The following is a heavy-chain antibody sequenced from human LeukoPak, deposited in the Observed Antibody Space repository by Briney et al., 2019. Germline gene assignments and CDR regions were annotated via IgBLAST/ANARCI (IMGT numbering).Heavy chain of an antibody. CDR1: GYTFSHYW. J-gene: IGHJ4*02. D-gene: IGHD2-21*02. CDR3: AKDWVVTATFDY. Sequence: GGSLRLSCVASGYTFSHYWMSWVRQTPGKGLEWVASISNGGYPTYYVDSVRGRFTISRDDARNSLFLQMNGLRADDTAVYYCAKDWVVTATFDYWGQGTLVTVSS. CDR2: ISNGGYPT. V-gene: IGHV3-7*03.